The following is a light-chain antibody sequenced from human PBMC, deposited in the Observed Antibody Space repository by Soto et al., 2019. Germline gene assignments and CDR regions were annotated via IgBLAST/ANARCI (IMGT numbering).Light chain of an antibody. Sequence: NFMLTQPHSVSESPGKTVTISCTRSSGSIASNYVQWYQQRPGSSPTTVIYGDNQRPSGVPDRFSGSIDSSSNSASLTISRLKTEDEADYYCQSYATSSVVFGGGTKLTVL. CDR2: GDN. CDR3: QSYATSSVV. J-gene: IGLJ2*01. CDR1: SGSIASNY. V-gene: IGLV6-57*01.